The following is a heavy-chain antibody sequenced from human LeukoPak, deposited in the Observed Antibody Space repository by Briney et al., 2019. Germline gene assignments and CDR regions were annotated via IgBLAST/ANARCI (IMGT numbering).Heavy chain of an antibody. J-gene: IGHJ4*02. V-gene: IGHV1-18*04. CDR2: ISAYNGNT. CDR3: ARDRRYYGDYVDY. D-gene: IGHD4-17*01. Sequence: ASVKVYCKASGYTFTSYDISWVRQAPGQGLEWMGWISAYNGNTNYAQKLQGRVTMTTDTSTSTAYMELRSLRSGDTAVYYCARDRRYYGDYVDYWGQGTLVTVSS. CDR1: GYTFTSYD.